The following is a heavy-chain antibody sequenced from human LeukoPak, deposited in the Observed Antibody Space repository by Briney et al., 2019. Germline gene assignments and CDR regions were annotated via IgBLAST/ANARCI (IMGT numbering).Heavy chain of an antibody. CDR3: ARSYYYDYRQIDY. CDR1: GDSISTSSYY. D-gene: IGHD3-22*01. CDR2: IYYSGST. J-gene: IGHJ4*02. Sequence: SETLSLTCTVSGDSISTSSYYWGWIRQPPGKGLEWLGSIYYSGSTYYNPSLKSRVTISVDTSKNQFSLNLYSVTAADTAVFYCARSYYYDYRQIDYWGQGTLVTVSS. V-gene: IGHV4-39*01.